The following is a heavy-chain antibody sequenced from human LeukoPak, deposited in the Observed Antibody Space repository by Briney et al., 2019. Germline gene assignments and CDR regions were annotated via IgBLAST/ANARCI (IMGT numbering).Heavy chain of an antibody. D-gene: IGHD3-22*01. Sequence: SETLSLTCAVYGGSFSGYYWSWIRQPPGKGLEWIGEINHSGSTNYNPSLKSRVTISVDTSKNQFSLKLSSVTAADTAVYYCATSHDSSGYYPPWGFDYWGQGTLVTVSS. J-gene: IGHJ4*02. CDR2: INHSGST. CDR3: ATSHDSSGYYPPWGFDY. CDR1: GGSFSGYY. V-gene: IGHV4-34*01.